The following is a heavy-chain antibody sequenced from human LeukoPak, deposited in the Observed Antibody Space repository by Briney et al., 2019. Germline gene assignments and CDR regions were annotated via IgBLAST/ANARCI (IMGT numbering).Heavy chain of an antibody. D-gene: IGHD3-22*01. J-gene: IGHJ3*02. CDR2: INHSGST. Sequence: SETLSLTCAVYGGSFSGYYWSWIRQPPGKGLEWIGEINHSGSTNYNPSLKSRVTISVDTPKNQFSLKLSSVTAADTAVYYCARGSSGYYYVGGNAFDIWGQGTMVTVSS. CDR3: ARGSSGYYYVGGNAFDI. V-gene: IGHV4-34*01. CDR1: GGSFSGYY.